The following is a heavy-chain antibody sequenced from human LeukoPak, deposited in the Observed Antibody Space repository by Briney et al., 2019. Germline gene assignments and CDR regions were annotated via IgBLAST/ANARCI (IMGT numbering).Heavy chain of an antibody. V-gene: IGHV1-46*01. CDR1: GYTFTSYY. J-gene: IGHJ4*02. CDR3: AGARYNWNYGDY. CDR2: INPSGGST. D-gene: IGHD1-20*01. Sequence: ASVKVSCKASGYTFTSYYMHWVRQAPGQGPEWMGIINPSGGSTSYAQKFQGRVTMTRDTSTSTVYMELSSLRSEDTAVYYCAGARYNWNYGDYWGQGTLVTVSS.